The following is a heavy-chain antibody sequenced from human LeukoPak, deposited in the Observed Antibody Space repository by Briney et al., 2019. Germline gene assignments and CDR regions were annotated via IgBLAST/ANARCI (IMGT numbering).Heavy chain of an antibody. CDR2: ISGGGGSS. CDR3: AKVAGATSNKYCFDY. V-gene: IGHV3-23*01. CDR1: GFTFSSYA. D-gene: IGHD6-25*01. J-gene: IGHJ4*02. Sequence: GGSLRLSCAASGFTFSSYAMSWVRQAPGKGLEWVSAISGGGGSSYYADSVRGRFTISRDNSKITLSLQMNSLRAEDTAVYYCAKVAGATSNKYCFDYWGQGTLVTVSS.